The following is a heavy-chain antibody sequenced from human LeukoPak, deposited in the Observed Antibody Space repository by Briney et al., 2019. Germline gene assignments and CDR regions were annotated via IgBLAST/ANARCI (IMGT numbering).Heavy chain of an antibody. CDR1: GGSFSGYY. CDR2: INHSGST. Sequence: SETLSLTCAVYGGSFSGYYWSWIRQPPGKGLEWIGEINHSGSTNYDPSLKSRLTISVDTSKNQFSLRMRSVTAADTAVYYCARARETVAIDYWGQGTLVTVSS. D-gene: IGHD5-12*01. V-gene: IGHV4-34*01. CDR3: ARARETVAIDY. J-gene: IGHJ4*02.